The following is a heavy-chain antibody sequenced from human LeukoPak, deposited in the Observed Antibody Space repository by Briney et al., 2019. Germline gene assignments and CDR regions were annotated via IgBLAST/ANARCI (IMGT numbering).Heavy chain of an antibody. CDR2: INPSGGST. Sequence: GASVKVSCKASGYTFTSYYMHWVRQAPGQGLEWMGIINPSGGSTSYAQKFQGRVTMTRDMSTSTVYMELSSLRSEDTAVYYCAREPEATDGHHNSSPDPDYWGQGTLVTVSS. CDR3: AREPEATDGHHNSSPDPDY. CDR1: GYTFTSYY. D-gene: IGHD6-6*01. V-gene: IGHV1-46*01. J-gene: IGHJ4*02.